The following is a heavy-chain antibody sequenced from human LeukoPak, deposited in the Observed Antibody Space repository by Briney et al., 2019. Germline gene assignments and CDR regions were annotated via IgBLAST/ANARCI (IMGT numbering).Heavy chain of an antibody. V-gene: IGHV1-2*02. CDR1: GYTFTSYY. CDR2: INPNSGGT. Sequence: GASVKVSCKASGYTFTSYYMHWVRQAPGQGLEWMGWINPNSGGTNYAQKFQGRVTMTRDTSISTAYMELSRLRSDDTAVYYCAHLGSVGGSLFGYWGQGTLVTVSS. D-gene: IGHD1-26*01. CDR3: AHLGSVGGSLFGY. J-gene: IGHJ4*02.